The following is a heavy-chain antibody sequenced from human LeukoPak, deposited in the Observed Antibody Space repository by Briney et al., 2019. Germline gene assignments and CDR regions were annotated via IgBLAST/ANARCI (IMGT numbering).Heavy chain of an antibody. V-gene: IGHV4-38-2*02. CDR2: IYHSGST. D-gene: IGHD6-13*01. J-gene: IGHJ3*02. CDR3: ARYEVGIAADDAFDI. Sequence: SETLSLTCTVSGYSISSGYYWGWIRQPPGKGLDWIGSIYHSGSTYYNPSLKSRVTISVDTSKNQFSLKLSSVTAADTAVYYCARYEVGIAADDAFDIWGQGTMVTVSS. CDR1: GYSISSGYY.